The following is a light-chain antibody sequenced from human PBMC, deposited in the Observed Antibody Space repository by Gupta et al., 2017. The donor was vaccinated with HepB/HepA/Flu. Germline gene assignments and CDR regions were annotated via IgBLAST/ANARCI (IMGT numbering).Light chain of an antibody. J-gene: IGLJ7*01. V-gene: IGLV7-46*01. CDR2: DAT. CDR3: LLSYSGPAV. CDR1: TGAVTSGHY. Sequence: QAVVTQEPSLTVSPGGTVTLTCGSSTGAVTSGHYPYWFQQKPGQAPKTLIYDATKKYSWTPARFSGSLLGDKAALTLSGAQPEDEAEYYCLLSYSGPAVFGGGTQLTVL.